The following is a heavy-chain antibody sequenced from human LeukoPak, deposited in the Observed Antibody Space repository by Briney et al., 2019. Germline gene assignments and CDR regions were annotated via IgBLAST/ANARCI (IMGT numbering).Heavy chain of an antibody. V-gene: IGHV1-2*02. CDR2: INPNSGGT. J-gene: IGHJ3*02. CDR3: ARGGSTFYYDSSGSPLDAFDI. Sequence: ASVKVSCKASGYTFTGYYMHWVRQAPGQGLEWMGWINPNSGGTNYAQKFQGRVTMTRDTSISTAYMELSRLRSDDPAVYYCARGGSTFYYDSSGSPLDAFDIWGQGTMVTVSS. D-gene: IGHD3-22*01. CDR1: GYTFTGYY.